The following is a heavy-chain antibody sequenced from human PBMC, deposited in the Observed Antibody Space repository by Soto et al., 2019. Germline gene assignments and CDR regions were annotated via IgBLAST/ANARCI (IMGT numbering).Heavy chain of an antibody. J-gene: IGHJ3*02. CDR2: IYYSGST. CDR1: GGSISSYY. Sequence: PSETLSLTCTVSGGSISSYYWSWFRQPPGKGLEWIGYIYYSGSTNYNPSLKSRVTISVDTSKNQFSLKLSSVTAADTAVYYCARRYSSALDIWGQGTMVTVSS. V-gene: IGHV4-59*08. CDR3: ARRYSSALDI. D-gene: IGHD6-13*01.